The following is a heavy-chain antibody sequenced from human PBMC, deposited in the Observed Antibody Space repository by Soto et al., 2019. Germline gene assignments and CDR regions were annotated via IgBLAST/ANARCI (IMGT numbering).Heavy chain of an antibody. CDR3: ARDRGLADDSNKYYFDF. CDR1: GFTFSSYS. D-gene: IGHD4-4*01. Sequence: GGSLRLSCAASGFTFSSYSMNWVRQAPGKGLEWVSSISSSSSYIYYADSVKGRFTISRDNAKNPLYLQMNSLRAEDTAVYYCARDRGLADDSNKYYFDFWGQGTLVTVSS. CDR2: ISSSSSYI. V-gene: IGHV3-21*03. J-gene: IGHJ4*02.